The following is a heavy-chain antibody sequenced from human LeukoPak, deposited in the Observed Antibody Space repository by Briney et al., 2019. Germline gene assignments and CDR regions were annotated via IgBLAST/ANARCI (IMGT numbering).Heavy chain of an antibody. Sequence: GGSLRLSCEASGFTFTTYAMNWVRQAPGQGLEWVSGISATGGTTYYADSVKGRFTISRDNSKNTLYPQMNSLRGEDTALYYCAKGGGGHCSGGFCSNFDYWGQGALVTVSS. J-gene: IGHJ4*02. CDR3: AKGGGGHCSGGFCSNFDY. V-gene: IGHV3-23*01. CDR2: ISATGGTT. CDR1: GFTFTTYA. D-gene: IGHD2-15*01.